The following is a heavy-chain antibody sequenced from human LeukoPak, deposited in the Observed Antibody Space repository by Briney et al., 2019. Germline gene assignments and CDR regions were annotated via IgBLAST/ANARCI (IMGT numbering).Heavy chain of an antibody. Sequence: SETLSLTCTVSGGSISSSSYYWGWIRQPPGKGLEWIGSIYYSGSTYYNPSLKSRVTISVDTSKNQFSLKLSSVTAADTAVYYCARGADIVVVPAAKTPYNWFDPWGQGTLVTVSS. V-gene: IGHV4-39*01. CDR2: IYYSGST. J-gene: IGHJ5*02. CDR3: ARGADIVVVPAAKTPYNWFDP. CDR1: GGSISSSSYY. D-gene: IGHD2-2*01.